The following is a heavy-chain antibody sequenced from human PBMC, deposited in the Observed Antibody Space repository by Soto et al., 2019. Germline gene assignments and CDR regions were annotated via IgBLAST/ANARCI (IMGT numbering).Heavy chain of an antibody. V-gene: IGHV1-2*04. CDR2: INPNSGGT. D-gene: IGHD3-16*02. Sequence: VKVSCKASGYTFTGYYMHWVRQAPGQGLEWMGWINPNSGGTNYAQKFQGWVTMTRDTSISTAYMELSRLRSDDTAVYYCARDLGYYDYIWGSYRYNYFDYWGQGTLVTVS. J-gene: IGHJ4*02. CDR1: GYTFTGYY. CDR3: ARDLGYYDYIWGSYRYNYFDY.